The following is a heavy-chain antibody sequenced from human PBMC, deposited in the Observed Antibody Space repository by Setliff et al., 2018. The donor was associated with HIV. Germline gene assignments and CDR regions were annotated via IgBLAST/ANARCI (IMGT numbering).Heavy chain of an antibody. Sequence: PSETLSLTCTVSDGSFSSDYWTWIRQTPGKGLEWIGSVYYSGSTYYNPSLRSRVTISVDTSKNQLSLKLRSVTAADTAVYYWARARITMTGGRLEPYAFDRWGQGTKVTVSS. CDR2: VYYSGST. J-gene: IGHJ3*01. V-gene: IGHV4-59*12. CDR3: ARARITMTGGRLEPYAFDR. D-gene: IGHD3-22*01. CDR1: DGSFSSDY.